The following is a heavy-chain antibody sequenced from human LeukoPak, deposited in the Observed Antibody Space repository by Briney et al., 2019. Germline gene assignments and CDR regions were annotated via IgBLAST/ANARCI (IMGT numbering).Heavy chain of an antibody. V-gene: IGHV3-23*01. CDR2: ISGSGSST. J-gene: IGHJ4*02. Sequence: PGGSLRLSCVASGFTFSNCAMSWLRQAPGKGLEWVSIISGSGSSTSYADSVKGRFTISRDNSKNTLYLQMNTLRPEDTAVYSCAKNGRGYSSDYFDYWGQGTLATVSS. CDR1: GFTFSNCA. CDR3: AKNGRGYSSDYFDY. D-gene: IGHD5-18*01.